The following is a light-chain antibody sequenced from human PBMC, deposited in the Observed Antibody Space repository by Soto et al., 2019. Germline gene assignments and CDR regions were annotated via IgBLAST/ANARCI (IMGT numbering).Light chain of an antibody. CDR2: AAS. Sequence: HMTHSPYSLSAAVANRVTIGCPSSQNINTYLNWYQHKPGKATXHLIYAASSLQTGVQSRFTGSGSGTEFTLTIDSLQPEDFATYYCQQSYTTPRITVGPGTRLEIK. CDR3: QQSYTTPRIT. CDR1: QNINTY. J-gene: IGKJ5*01. V-gene: IGKV1-39*01.